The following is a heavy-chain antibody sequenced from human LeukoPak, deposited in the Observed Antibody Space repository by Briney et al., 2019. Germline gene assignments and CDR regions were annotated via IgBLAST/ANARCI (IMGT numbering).Heavy chain of an antibody. CDR3: ASPGDNYAILGLDY. J-gene: IGHJ4*02. Sequence: GGSLRLSCAASGFTLIKYWMHWVRQAPGKGLAWVSRISSDGTTTAYADSVKGRFTISRDSAKNMLYLQMNSLRVEDTAMYYCASPGDNYAILGLDYWGQGTLVTVSP. CDR1: GFTLIKYW. CDR2: ISSDGTTT. V-gene: IGHV3-74*01. D-gene: IGHD3-9*01.